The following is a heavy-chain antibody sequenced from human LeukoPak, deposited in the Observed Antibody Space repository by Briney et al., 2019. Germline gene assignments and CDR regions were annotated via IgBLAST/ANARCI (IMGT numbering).Heavy chain of an antibody. V-gene: IGHV3-7*01. CDR2: INQDGSVK. CDR1: GFTFTNYW. CDR3: ARIGYSSSSEDY. J-gene: IGHJ4*02. Sequence: GGSLRFSCAASGFTFTNYWMSWLRQAPGKGLEWVANINQDGSVKYYVDSVKGRITISRDNAKNSLYLQINSLRVEDTDVYYCARIGYSSSSEDYWGQGTLVTVSS. D-gene: IGHD6-6*01.